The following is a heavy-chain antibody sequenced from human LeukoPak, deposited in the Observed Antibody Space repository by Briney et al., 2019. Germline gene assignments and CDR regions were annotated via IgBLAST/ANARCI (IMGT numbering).Heavy chain of an antibody. Sequence: SETLSLTCAVYGGSFSGYYWSWIRQPPGKGLEWIGSIYYSGSTYYNPSLKSRVTISIDPSKNQFSLKLSSVTAADTAVYYCARLGGPIIAVTSVYYWGQGTLVTVSS. V-gene: IGHV4-34*01. CDR1: GGSFSGYY. CDR2: IYYSGST. J-gene: IGHJ4*02. CDR3: ARLGGPIIAVTSVYY. D-gene: IGHD6-19*01.